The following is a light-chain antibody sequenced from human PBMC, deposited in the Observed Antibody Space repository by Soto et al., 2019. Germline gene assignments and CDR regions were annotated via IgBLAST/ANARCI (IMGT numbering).Light chain of an antibody. CDR2: RNN. V-gene: IGLV1-47*01. CDR1: SSNIGSNY. J-gene: IGLJ3*02. CDR3: QSYDNSLRGWV. Sequence: QSVLTQPPSASGTPGQRVTISCSGSSSNIGSNYVYWYQQLPGTAPKLLIYRNNQRPSGVPDRFSGSKSGTSASLAISGLRSEDEADYYCQSYDNSLRGWVFGGGTKLTVL.